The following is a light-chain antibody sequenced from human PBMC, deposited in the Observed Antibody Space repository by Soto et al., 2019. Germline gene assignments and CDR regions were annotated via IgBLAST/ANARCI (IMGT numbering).Light chain of an antibody. CDR1: SSDVGAYNR. Sequence: QSALTQPASVSGSPGQSITISCTGTSSDVGAYNRVSWYQQHSGKAPKLMIYEVSNRPSGVSNRFSGSKSGNTASLTISGLQAEDKDDYYCLSYTTSSSYVSGTGTKLTVL. V-gene: IGLV2-14*01. CDR3: LSYTTSSSYV. CDR2: EVS. J-gene: IGLJ1*01.